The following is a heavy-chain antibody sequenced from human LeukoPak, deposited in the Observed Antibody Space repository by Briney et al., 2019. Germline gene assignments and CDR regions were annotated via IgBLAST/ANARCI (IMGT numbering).Heavy chain of an antibody. D-gene: IGHD3-10*01. CDR3: ARWRGYFDY. Sequence: SETLSLTCAVYGGSFSGYYWSWIRQPPGKGLEWIGEINRSGSTNYNPSLKSRVTISVDTSKNQFSLKLSSVTAADTAVYYCARWRGYFDYWGQGTLVTVSS. CDR2: INRSGST. CDR1: GGSFSGYY. J-gene: IGHJ4*02. V-gene: IGHV4-34*01.